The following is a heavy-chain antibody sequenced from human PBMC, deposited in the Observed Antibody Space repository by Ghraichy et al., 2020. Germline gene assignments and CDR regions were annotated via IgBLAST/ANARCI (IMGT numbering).Heavy chain of an antibody. Sequence: SVKVSRKASGGTFSSYAISWVRQAPGQGLEWMGGIIPIFGTANYAQKFQGRVTITADESTSTAYMELSSLRSEDTAVYYCARSYYYDSSGLAPPPNYYFDYWGQGTLVTVSS. CDR2: IIPIFGTA. D-gene: IGHD3-22*01. CDR3: ARSYYYDSSGLAPPPNYYFDY. J-gene: IGHJ4*02. CDR1: GGTFSSYA. V-gene: IGHV1-69*13.